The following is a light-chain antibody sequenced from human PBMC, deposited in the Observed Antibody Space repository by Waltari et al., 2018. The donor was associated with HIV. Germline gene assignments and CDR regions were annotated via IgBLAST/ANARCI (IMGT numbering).Light chain of an antibody. CDR3: CSYAGSYPVV. Sequence: QAALTQPASVSGSPGQSITISCTETSSDVGSYNLVSWYQQFAGKAPKLLIYEVTKRPSGVPDRFSGSKSGNTASLTISRLQAEDEADYYCCSYAGSYPVVFGGGTKLTVL. V-gene: IGLV2-23*02. CDR2: EVT. CDR1: SSDVGSYNL. J-gene: IGLJ2*01.